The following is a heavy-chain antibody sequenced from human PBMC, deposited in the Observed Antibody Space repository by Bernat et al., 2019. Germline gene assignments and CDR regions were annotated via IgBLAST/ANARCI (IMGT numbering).Heavy chain of an antibody. V-gene: IGHV3-64*01. J-gene: IGHJ4*02. CDR1: GFTFSRHA. CDR3: ARVMCSSTSCHYYFDY. Sequence: EVQLVESGGGLVQPGGSLRLSCAASGFTFSRHAMHWVRQAPGKGLEYVSAISSNGGSTYYANSVKGRFTISRDNSKNTLYLQMGSLRDEDMGVYYCARVMCSSTSCHYYFDYWGQGTLVTVYS. CDR2: ISSNGGST. D-gene: IGHD2-2*01.